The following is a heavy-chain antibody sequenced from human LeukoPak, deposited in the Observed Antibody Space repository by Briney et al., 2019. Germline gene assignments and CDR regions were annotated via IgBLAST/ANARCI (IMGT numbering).Heavy chain of an antibody. CDR2: IKQDGSEK. D-gene: IGHD2-2*01. Sequence: QSGGSLRLSCAASGFTFSSYWMSWVRQAPGKGLEWVANIKQDGSEKYYVDSVKGRFTISRDNAKNSLYLQMNSLRAEDTAVYYCARDSLIVVVPHNAYYYYGMDVWGQGTTVTVSS. CDR1: GFTFSSYW. V-gene: IGHV3-7*03. CDR3: ARDSLIVVVPHNAYYYYGMDV. J-gene: IGHJ6*02.